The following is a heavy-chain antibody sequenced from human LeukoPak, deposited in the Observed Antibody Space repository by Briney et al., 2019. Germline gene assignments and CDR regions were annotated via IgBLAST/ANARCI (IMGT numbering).Heavy chain of an antibody. CDR3: ARDFGDNYSDY. Sequence: PGGSLRLSSAASGVTVSSNYMSWVRRAPGKGREWVSVIYSGGSTYYADAVKGRFIISRDNSKNTLYLQMNSLRAEDTAVYYCARDFGDNYSDYWGQGTLVTVSS. CDR1: GVTVSSNY. D-gene: IGHD3-10*01. CDR2: IYSGGST. V-gene: IGHV3-53*01. J-gene: IGHJ4*02.